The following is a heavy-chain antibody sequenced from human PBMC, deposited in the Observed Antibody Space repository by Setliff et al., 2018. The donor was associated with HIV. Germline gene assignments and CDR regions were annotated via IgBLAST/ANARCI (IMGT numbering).Heavy chain of an antibody. CDR3: AKDPRGSMVRGLINYFDP. D-gene: IGHD3-10*01. CDR1: RTTFSGYG. J-gene: IGHJ5*02. CDR2: ISGSGGST. V-gene: IGHV3-23*01. Sequence: GGSLRLSCGGFRTTFSGYGLSWVRQAPGKGLEWVSAISGSGGSTYYADSVKGRFIISRDNSKNTLYLQMNSLRAQDTAIYYCAKDPRGSMVRGLINYFDPWGQGTLVTVSS.